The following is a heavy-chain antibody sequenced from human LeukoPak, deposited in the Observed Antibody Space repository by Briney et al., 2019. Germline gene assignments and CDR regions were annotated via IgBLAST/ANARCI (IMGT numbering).Heavy chain of an antibody. Sequence: GGSLRPSCAASGFTFNNYAMNWVRQAPGKGLEWVSVISGSGGTTYYADSVKGRFTISRDSSKNTLYLQMNSLRAEDTAVYYCAKVSGGGLYYDGMDVWDQGTTVTVSS. V-gene: IGHV3-23*01. CDR3: AKVSGGGLYYDGMDV. J-gene: IGHJ6*02. D-gene: IGHD1-14*01. CDR1: GFTFNNYA. CDR2: ISGSGGTT.